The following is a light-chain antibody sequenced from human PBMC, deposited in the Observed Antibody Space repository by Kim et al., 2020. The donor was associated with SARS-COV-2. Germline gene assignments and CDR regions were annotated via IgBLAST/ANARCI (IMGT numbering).Light chain of an antibody. CDR1: QSINNY. J-gene: IGKJ1*01. CDR2: AAS. Sequence: ASVGARITITCRASQSINNYLAWYQQKPGKPPKLLIYAASALQSGVPSRFSGSGSGTDFTLTVTILQPEDVATYYCQKYDSAPWTFGLGTKVDIK. V-gene: IGKV1-27*01. CDR3: QKYDSAPWT.